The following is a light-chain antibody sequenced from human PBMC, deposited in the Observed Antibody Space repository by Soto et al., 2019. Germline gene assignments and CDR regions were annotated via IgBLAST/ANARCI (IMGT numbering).Light chain of an antibody. V-gene: IGKV3-20*01. J-gene: IGKJ3*01. Sequence: ELVLTQSPGSLSSSPGERATLSCWASQSISGNYLAWYQQKPGQAPRLLIYGASNRATGIPDRFRGSGSGTDFSLTISRLEPEDFAVYYCQQYGRSAIFTLGPGTTVEVK. CDR3: QQYGRSAIFT. CDR1: QSISGNY. CDR2: GAS.